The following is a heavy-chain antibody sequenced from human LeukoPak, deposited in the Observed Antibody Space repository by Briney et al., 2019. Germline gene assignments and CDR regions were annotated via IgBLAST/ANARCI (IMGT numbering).Heavy chain of an antibody. CDR1: GGSVSSTAYY. CDR2: IYYSGST. CDR3: ARLSKGRFFDYIFDY. D-gene: IGHD3-9*01. J-gene: IGHJ4*02. Sequence: SQTLSLTCTVSGGSVSSTAYYWGWIRQPPGKGLEWIGNIYYSGSTYYNPSLTSRVTMSVDTSNNQFSLKMHSVTAADTAVYYCARLSKGRFFDYIFDYWGRGTLIPVSS. V-gene: IGHV4-39*01.